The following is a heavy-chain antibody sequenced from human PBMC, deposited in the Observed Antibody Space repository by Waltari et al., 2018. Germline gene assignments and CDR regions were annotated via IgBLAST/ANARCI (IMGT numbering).Heavy chain of an antibody. V-gene: IGHV4-34*01. J-gene: IGHJ4*02. CDR2: IKHSGST. Sequence: QVQLQQWGAGLLKPSETLSLTCAVYGGSFSGYYWSWIRQPPGKGLEWIGEIKHSGSTNYNPSLKSRVTISVDTSKNQFSLKLSSVTAADTAVYYCARGREWLRLFDYWGQGTLVTVSS. CDR3: ARGREWLRLFDY. CDR1: GGSFSGYY. D-gene: IGHD5-12*01.